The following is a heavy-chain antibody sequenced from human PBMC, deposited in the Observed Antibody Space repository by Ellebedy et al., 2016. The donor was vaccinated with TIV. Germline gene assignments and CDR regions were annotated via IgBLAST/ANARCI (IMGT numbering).Heavy chain of an antibody. V-gene: IGHV3-33*06. Sequence: GRFTISRDNSNNILYLQMNSLRGEDTAMYYCAKGKGSSDAFDFWGQGTMVTVS. CDR3: AKGKGSSDAFDF. J-gene: IGHJ3*01.